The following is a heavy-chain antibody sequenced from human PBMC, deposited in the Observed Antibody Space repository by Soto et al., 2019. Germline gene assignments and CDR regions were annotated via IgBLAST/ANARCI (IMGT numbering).Heavy chain of an antibody. V-gene: IGHV3-33*01. Sequence: GGSLRLSCAPSGFTFSNYGMHWVRQAPGKGLEWVALIWSDGSKKNYADSVRGRFTISRDNSKNMLYLQMDSLRAEDTALYYCARANSYGSLAFEYWGQGTLVTVS. J-gene: IGHJ4*02. D-gene: IGHD5-18*01. CDR2: IWSDGSKK. CDR3: ARANSYGSLAFEY. CDR1: GFTFSNYG.